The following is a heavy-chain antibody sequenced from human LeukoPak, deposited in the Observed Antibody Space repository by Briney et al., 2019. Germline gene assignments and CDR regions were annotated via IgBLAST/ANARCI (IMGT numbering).Heavy chain of an antibody. J-gene: IGHJ6*02. Sequence: GASVKVSCKASGYTFTSYGISWVRQAPGQGLEWMGWISAYNGNTNYAQKLQGRVTMTTDTSTSTAYMELRSLRSDDTAVYYCARDGGAVNYYYYGMDVWGQGTTVTVSS. CDR2: ISAYNGNT. CDR1: GYTFTSYG. V-gene: IGHV1-18*01. CDR3: ARDGGAVNYYYYGMDV. D-gene: IGHD3-16*01.